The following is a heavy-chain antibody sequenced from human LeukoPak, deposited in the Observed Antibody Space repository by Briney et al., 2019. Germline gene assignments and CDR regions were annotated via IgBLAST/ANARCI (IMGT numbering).Heavy chain of an antibody. V-gene: IGHV3-7*01. CDR2: IRPDGSEQ. CDR1: GFPFSSFW. D-gene: IGHD3-10*01. CDR3: SGRDSRRSSWAY. J-gene: IGHJ4*02. Sequence: GGSPRLSCAASGFPFSSFWMNWVRPSPGTGLGRLANIRPDGSEQYYVDSVRGRCTISRENAKNSVYLDMNNLRVDGTGVYYCSGRDSRRSSWAYWGQGTLVSVSS.